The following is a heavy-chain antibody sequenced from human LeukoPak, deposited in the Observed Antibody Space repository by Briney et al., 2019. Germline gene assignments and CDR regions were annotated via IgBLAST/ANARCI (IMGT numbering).Heavy chain of an antibody. CDR1: GYTFTSYG. J-gene: IGHJ4*02. D-gene: IGHD5-24*01. Sequence: AASVKVSCKASGYTFTSYGISWVRQAPGQGLEWMGWISAYNGNTNYAQKLQGRVTMITDTSTSTAYMELRSLRSDDTAVYYCARDKSMAYFDYWGQGTLVTVSS. CDR3: ARDKSMAYFDY. CDR2: ISAYNGNT. V-gene: IGHV1-18*01.